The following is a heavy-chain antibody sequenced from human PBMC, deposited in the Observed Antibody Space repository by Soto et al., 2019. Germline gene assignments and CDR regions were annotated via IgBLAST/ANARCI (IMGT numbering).Heavy chain of an antibody. CDR3: ARGARNYYYFDY. V-gene: IGHV3-74*01. CDR2: IKSDESTT. CDR1: GFIFSDYW. J-gene: IGHJ4*02. Sequence: EVQLVESGGGLVQPGGSLRLSCAASGFIFSDYWIHWVRQAPGKGLVWVSRIKSDESTTNYADSVWGRFTISRDNAKNTVYLQMNSLRVEDTAVYYWARGARNYYYFDYWGQGTLVTVSS. D-gene: IGHD3-10*01.